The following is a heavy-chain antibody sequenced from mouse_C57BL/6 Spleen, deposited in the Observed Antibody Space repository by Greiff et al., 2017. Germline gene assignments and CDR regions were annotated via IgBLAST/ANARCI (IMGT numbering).Heavy chain of an antibody. D-gene: IGHD2-1*01. Sequence: EVKLEESGPGLVKPSQSLSLTCSVTGYSITSGYYWNWIRQFPGNKLEWMGYISYDGSNNYNPSLKNRISITRDTSKNQFFLTLNSLTTEDTATYYCARESGNYFFAYWGQGTLVTVSA. CDR2: ISYDGSN. CDR3: ARESGNYFFAY. J-gene: IGHJ3*01. CDR1: GYSITSGYY. V-gene: IGHV3-6*01.